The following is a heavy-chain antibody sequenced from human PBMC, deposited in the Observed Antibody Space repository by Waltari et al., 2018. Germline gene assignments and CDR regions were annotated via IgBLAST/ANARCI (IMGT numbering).Heavy chain of an antibody. J-gene: IGHJ4*02. CDR2: INHSGST. CDR1: GGSFSGYY. V-gene: IGHV4-34*01. D-gene: IGHD6-19*01. Sequence: QVQLQQWVAGLLKPSETLSLTCAVYGGSFSGYYWSWIRQSPGKGLEGIGEINHSGSTNYNPSLKSRVTISVDTSKNQFSLKVSSVTAADTAVYYCARQFSSGWYSEYWGQGTLVTVSS. CDR3: ARQFSSGWYSEY.